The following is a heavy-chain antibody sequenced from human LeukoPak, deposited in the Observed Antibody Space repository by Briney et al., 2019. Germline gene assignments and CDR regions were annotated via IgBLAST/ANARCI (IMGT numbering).Heavy chain of an antibody. CDR2: ISGSSGNT. V-gene: IGHV1-18*01. CDR1: GYPFTNYG. J-gene: IGHJ4*02. D-gene: IGHD4-23*01. Sequence: ASVKVSCKASGYPFTNYGIAWVRQAPGQGLECMGWISGSSGNTVYAQKVQDRVTMTTDTSTSTAYMELSSLRSEDTAVYYCARDPTTVVTNFDYWGQGTLVTVSS. CDR3: ARDPTTVVTNFDY.